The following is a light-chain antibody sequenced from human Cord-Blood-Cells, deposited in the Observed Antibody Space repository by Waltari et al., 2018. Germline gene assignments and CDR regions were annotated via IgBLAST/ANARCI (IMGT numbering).Light chain of an antibody. J-gene: IGLJ2*01. CDR1: SSDVGGYNY. Sequence: QSALTQPPSASGSPGQSVTISCTGTSSDVGGYNYVSWYQQHPGKAPNLMIYEVSQRPSGVPDRFSGSKSGNTASLTVSGLQAEDEAEYYCSSYAGSNNVVFGGGTKLTVL. V-gene: IGLV2-8*01. CDR3: SSYAGSNNVV. CDR2: EVS.